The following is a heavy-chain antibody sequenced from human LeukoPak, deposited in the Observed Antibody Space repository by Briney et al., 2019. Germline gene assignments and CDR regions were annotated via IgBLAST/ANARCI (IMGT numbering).Heavy chain of an antibody. CDR2: ISSSGSTI. CDR1: GFTFSSYE. D-gene: IGHD1-26*01. J-gene: IGHJ4*02. Sequence: PGGSLRLSYAASGFTFSSYEMNWVRQAPGKGLEWVSYISSSGSTIYYADSVKGRFTISRDNAKNSLYLQMNSLRAEDTAVYYCARVSSIVGATGGEFDYWGQGTLVTVSS. CDR3: ARVSSIVGATGGEFDY. V-gene: IGHV3-48*03.